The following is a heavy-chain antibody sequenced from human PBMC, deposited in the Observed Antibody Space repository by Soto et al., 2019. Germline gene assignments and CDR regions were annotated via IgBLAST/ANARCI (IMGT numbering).Heavy chain of an antibody. Sequence: QVQLVQSGAEVKKPGSSVKVSCKASGGTFSSYTISWVRQAPGQGLEWMGRIIPILGIANYAQKFQSRVTITADKSTSTAYMERSSLRSEDTAVYYCARASSTSSFIKKYNLFDPWGQGTLVTVSS. CDR1: GGTFSSYT. D-gene: IGHD2-2*01. CDR3: ARASSTSSFIKKYNLFDP. V-gene: IGHV1-69*02. J-gene: IGHJ5*02. CDR2: IIPILGIA.